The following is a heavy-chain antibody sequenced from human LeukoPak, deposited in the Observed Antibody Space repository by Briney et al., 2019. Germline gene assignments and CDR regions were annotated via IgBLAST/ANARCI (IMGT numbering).Heavy chain of an antibody. CDR1: GYTFTSYG. CDR3: ARSEWGTTLSHFQH. V-gene: IGHV1-18*01. J-gene: IGHJ1*01. CDR2: ISAYNGNT. D-gene: IGHD3-16*01. Sequence: ASVKVSCKASGYTFTSYGISWVRQAPGQGLEWMGWISAYNGNTNYAQKLQGRVTMTTDTSTSTAYMELRSLRSDDTAVYYCARSEWGTTLSHFQHWGQGTLVTVSS.